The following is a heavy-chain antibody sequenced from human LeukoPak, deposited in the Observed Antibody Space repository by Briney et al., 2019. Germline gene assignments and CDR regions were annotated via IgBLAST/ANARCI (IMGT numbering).Heavy chain of an antibody. Sequence: GGSLRLSCAASGFTFDDYAMHWVRQAPGKGLEWVSGISWNSGSIGHADSVKGRFTISRDNSKNTLYLQMNSLRAEDTAVYYCAIWYGSGSYSYDYWGQGTLVTVSS. V-gene: IGHV3-9*01. D-gene: IGHD3-10*01. CDR3: AIWYGSGSYSYDY. J-gene: IGHJ4*02. CDR2: ISWNSGSI. CDR1: GFTFDDYA.